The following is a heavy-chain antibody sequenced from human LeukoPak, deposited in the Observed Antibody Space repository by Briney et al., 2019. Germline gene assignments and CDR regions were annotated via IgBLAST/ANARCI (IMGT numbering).Heavy chain of an antibody. Sequence: GGSLRLSCAASGFTFSSYAMSWVRQAPGKGLEWVSAISGSGGSTYYADSVKGRFTISRDNSKNALYLQMNSLRAEDTAVYYCAKDRVGATNDDWFDPWGQGTLVTVSS. D-gene: IGHD1-26*01. J-gene: IGHJ5*02. CDR3: AKDRVGATNDDWFDP. CDR2: ISGSGGST. CDR1: GFTFSSYA. V-gene: IGHV3-23*01.